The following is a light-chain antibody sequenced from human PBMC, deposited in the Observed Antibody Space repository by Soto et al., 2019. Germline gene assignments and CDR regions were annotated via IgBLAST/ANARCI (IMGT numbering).Light chain of an antibody. CDR3: QHYDTYRAT. J-gene: IGKJ1*01. CDR1: QSISSW. V-gene: IGKV1-5*01. Sequence: DIQMTQSPSTLSASVGDRVTITCRASQSISSWLAWYQQKLGRAPRLLIYDASSLENGVPSRFSGSGSGTEFTLTISDLQPDDFATYYCQHYDTYRATFGLGTKVDIK. CDR2: DAS.